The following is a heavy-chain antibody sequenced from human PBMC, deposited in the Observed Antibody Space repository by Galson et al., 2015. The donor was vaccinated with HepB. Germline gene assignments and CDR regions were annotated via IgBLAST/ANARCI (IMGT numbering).Heavy chain of an antibody. Sequence: SETLSLTCTVSGGSISSYYWSWIRQPPGKGLEWIGYIYYSGSTNYNPSLKSRVTISVDTSKNQFSLKLSSVTAADTAVYYCARDRAVAGNLDYWGQGTLVTVPS. D-gene: IGHD6-19*01. CDR2: IYYSGST. J-gene: IGHJ4*02. V-gene: IGHV4-59*12. CDR3: ARDRAVAGNLDY. CDR1: GGSISSYY.